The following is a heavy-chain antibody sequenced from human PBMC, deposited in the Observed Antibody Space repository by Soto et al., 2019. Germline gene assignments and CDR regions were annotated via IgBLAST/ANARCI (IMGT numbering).Heavy chain of an antibody. CDR2: IIPILGIA. D-gene: IGHD3-22*01. Sequence: GASVKVSCKASGGTFSSYTISWVRQAPGQGLEWMGRIIPILGIANYAQKFQGRVTITADKSTSTAYMELSSLRSEDTAVYYCARERDSSGYYSAANNWFDPWGQGTLVTVSS. CDR3: ARERDSSGYYSAANNWFDP. CDR1: GGTFSSYT. J-gene: IGHJ5*02. V-gene: IGHV1-69*04.